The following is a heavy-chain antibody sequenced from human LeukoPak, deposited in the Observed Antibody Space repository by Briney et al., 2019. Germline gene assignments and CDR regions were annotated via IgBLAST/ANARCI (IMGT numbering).Heavy chain of an antibody. V-gene: IGHV3-23*01. Sequence: PGGSLSLSCGPSGLPFSNYAMSWVRQATGKGLEWVSDISDSGGSTYYTDSERRRITISRDNYKNTLYLQMNNLRAEDTALYYCAKERIHRWPTYFDYWGQGTLVTVSS. CDR2: ISDSGGST. D-gene: IGHD3-16*02. CDR1: GLPFSNYA. J-gene: IGHJ4*02. CDR3: AKERIHRWPTYFDY.